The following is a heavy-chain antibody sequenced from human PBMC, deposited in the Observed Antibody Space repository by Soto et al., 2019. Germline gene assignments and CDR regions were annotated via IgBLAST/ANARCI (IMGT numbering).Heavy chain of an antibody. Sequence: ASVKVSCKASGGTFSSYAISWVRQAPGQGLEWMGGIIPIFGTANYAQKFQGRVTITADESTSTAYMELSSLRSEDTAVYYCARVSYDSSGYYAEYFQHCGKGNMVTVSS. V-gene: IGHV1-69*13. CDR3: ARVSYDSSGYYAEYFQH. CDR2: IIPIFGTA. J-gene: IGHJ1*01. D-gene: IGHD3-22*01. CDR1: GGTFSSYA.